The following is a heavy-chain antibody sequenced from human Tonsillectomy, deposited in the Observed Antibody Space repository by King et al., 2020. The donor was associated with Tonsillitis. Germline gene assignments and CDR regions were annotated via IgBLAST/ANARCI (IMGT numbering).Heavy chain of an antibody. J-gene: IGHJ4*02. CDR3: AGQSGDYYYDSSTHFDY. D-gene: IGHD3-22*01. CDR1: GGSISSSTYY. CDR2: IYYSGST. V-gene: IGHV4-39*01. Sequence: LQLQESGPGLVKPSETLSLTCTVSGGSISSSTYYWGWIRQPPGRGLEWIGSIYYSGSTYYNPSLKSRVTISVDTSKNQFSLKLSSVTAADTAVYYCAGQSGDYYYDSSTHFDYWGQGTLVTVSS.